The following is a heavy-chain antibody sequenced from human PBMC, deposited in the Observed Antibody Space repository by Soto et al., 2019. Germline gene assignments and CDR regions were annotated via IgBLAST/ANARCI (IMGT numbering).Heavy chain of an antibody. D-gene: IGHD1-26*01. CDR3: ATDFGRIVGAS. J-gene: IGHJ5*02. Sequence: GGSLRLSCVASGFTSSNFGVHWVRQAPGKGLEWVAVITYDGRNKYYADSVKGRFTISRDNSKNTLYLQMKSLRAEDTGVYYCATDFGRIVGASWGQGTLVTVSS. CDR1: GFTSSNFG. V-gene: IGHV3-30*03. CDR2: ITYDGRNK.